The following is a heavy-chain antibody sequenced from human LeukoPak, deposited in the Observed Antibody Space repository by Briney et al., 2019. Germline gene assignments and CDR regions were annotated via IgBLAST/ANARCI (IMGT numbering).Heavy chain of an antibody. CDR1: GFTFRTYG. V-gene: IGHV3-30*03. D-gene: IGHD3-10*01. CDR2: ISYDGSNK. CDR3: ARDLTWGYGSGSYPDY. J-gene: IGHJ4*02. Sequence: QPGRSLRLSCAASGFTFRTYGMHWIRQAPGKGLEWVAVISYDGSNKYYADSVKGRFTISRDNSKNTLYLQMNTLRAEDTAVYYCARDLTWGYGSGSYPDYWGQGTLVTVSS.